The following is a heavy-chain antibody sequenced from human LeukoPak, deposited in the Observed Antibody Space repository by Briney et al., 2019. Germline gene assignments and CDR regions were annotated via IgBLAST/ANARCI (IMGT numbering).Heavy chain of an antibody. Sequence: SETLSLTCTVSGGSISSSSYYWGWIRQPPGKGLEWIGSIYYSGSTYYNPSLKSRVTISVDTSKNQFSLKLSSVTAADTAVYYCARDSQRRLDYWGQGTLVTVSS. D-gene: IGHD5-12*01. J-gene: IGHJ4*02. CDR3: ARDSQRRLDY. CDR2: IYYSGST. V-gene: IGHV4-39*07. CDR1: GGSISSSSYY.